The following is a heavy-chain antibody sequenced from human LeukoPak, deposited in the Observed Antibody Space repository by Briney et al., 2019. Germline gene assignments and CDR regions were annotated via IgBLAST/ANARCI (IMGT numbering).Heavy chain of an antibody. CDR1: GGSISSYY. CDR2: IYYSGST. CDR3: ARDHGNYYYMDV. V-gene: IGHV4-59*01. J-gene: IGHJ6*03. Sequence: SETLSLTCTVSGGSISSYYWSWIRQPPGKGLEWIGYIYYSGSTNYNPSLKSRVTISVDTSKNQFSLKLSSVTAADTAVYYCARDHGNYYYMDVWGKGTTVTASS. D-gene: IGHD1-1*01.